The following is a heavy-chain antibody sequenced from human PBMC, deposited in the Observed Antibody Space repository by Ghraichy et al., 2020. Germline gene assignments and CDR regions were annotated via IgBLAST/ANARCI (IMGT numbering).Heavy chain of an antibody. Sequence: LTCAASGFTFSSYAMHWVRQAPGKGLEWVAVISCDGSNKYYADSVKGRFTISRDNSKNTLYLQMNSLRAEDTAVYYCARDRRNPLRLFDYWGQGTLVTVSS. CDR3: ARDRRNPLRLFDY. CDR2: ISCDGSNK. J-gene: IGHJ4*02. CDR1: GFTFSSYA. D-gene: IGHD4-11*01. V-gene: IGHV3-30-3*01.